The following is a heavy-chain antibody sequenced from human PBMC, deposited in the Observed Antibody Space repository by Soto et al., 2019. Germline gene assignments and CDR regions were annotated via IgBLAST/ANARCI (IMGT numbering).Heavy chain of an antibody. J-gene: IGHJ5*02. D-gene: IGHD3-10*01. V-gene: IGHV1-18*01. CDR1: GGTFSSYA. CDR3: ARDETSLWFGELSIWFDP. CDR2: ISAYNGKT. Sequence: APVKVSCKASGGTFSSYAISWVRQAPGQGLEWMGGISAYNGKTNYAQKLQGRVTITTDTSTSTAYMELRSLRSDDTAVYYCARDETSLWFGELSIWFDPWGQGTLVTVSS.